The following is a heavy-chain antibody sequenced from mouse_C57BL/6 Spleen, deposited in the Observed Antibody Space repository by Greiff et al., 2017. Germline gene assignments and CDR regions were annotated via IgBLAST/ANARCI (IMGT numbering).Heavy chain of an antibody. CDR1: GFTFSDAW. CDR2: IRNKANNHAT. Sequence: EVKVEESGGGLVQPGGSMKLSCAASGFTFSDAWMDWVRQSPEKGLEWVAEIRNKANNHATYYAESVKGRFTISRDDSKSSVYLQMNSLRAEDTGIYYCTRDSGYYGYDGGAWFAYWGQGTLVTVSA. D-gene: IGHD2-2*01. J-gene: IGHJ3*01. CDR3: TRDSGYYGYDGGAWFAY. V-gene: IGHV6-6*01.